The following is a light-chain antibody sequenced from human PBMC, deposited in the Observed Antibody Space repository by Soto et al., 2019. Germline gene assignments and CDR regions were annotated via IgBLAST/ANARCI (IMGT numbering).Light chain of an antibody. CDR2: DTS. J-gene: IGKJ4*01. Sequence: EVVLTQSPATLSLSPGERATLSCRASQSVSSFLAWYQQKPGQAPRLLIYDTSNRATDIPARFSGSGSGTDFTLTISSLEPEDFAVYYCQQRCNRLLTFGEGTKVEIK. CDR1: QSVSSF. V-gene: IGKV3-11*01. CDR3: QQRCNRLLT.